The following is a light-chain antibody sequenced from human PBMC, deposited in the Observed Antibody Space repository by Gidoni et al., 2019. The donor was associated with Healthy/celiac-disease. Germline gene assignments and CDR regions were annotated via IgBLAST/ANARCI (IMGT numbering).Light chain of an antibody. CDR1: QSVLYSSNNKNY. J-gene: IGKJ4*01. V-gene: IGKV4-1*01. Sequence: DIVMTQSPDSLAVALGETAPLNCKSSQSVLYSSNNKNYLAWYQQKPGQPPRLLIYWASTRESGVPDRFSGSGSGTDFTLTISSLQAEDVAVYYCQQYYSTPLTFGGGTKVEIK. CDR3: QQYYSTPLT. CDR2: WAS.